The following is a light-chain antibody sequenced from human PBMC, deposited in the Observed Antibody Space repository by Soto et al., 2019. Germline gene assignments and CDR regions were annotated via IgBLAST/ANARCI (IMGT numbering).Light chain of an antibody. J-gene: IGLJ1*01. V-gene: IGLV2-11*01. CDR2: DVT. Sequence: QSALTQPRSVSGSPGQSVTISCTGTITDVGKYSYVSWYQQHPGKAPKLLMYDVTQRPSGVPDRFSGSKSGDTASLTISGLQAEDEADYYCCSYAGSYTYVFGAGTKVTVL. CDR3: CSYAGSYTYV. CDR1: ITDVGKYSY.